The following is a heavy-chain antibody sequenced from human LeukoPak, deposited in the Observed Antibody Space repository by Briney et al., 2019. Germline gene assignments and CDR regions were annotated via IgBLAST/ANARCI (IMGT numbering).Heavy chain of an antibody. CDR3: ARRVTIFGVVHFDY. CDR2: IYYSGST. CDR1: GGSISSSSCY. Sequence: SETLSLTCTVSGGSISSSSCYWGWIRQPPGKGLEWIGSIYYSGSTYYNPSLKSRVTISVDTSKNQFSLKLSSVTAADTAVYYCARRVTIFGVVHFDYWGQGTLVTVSS. J-gene: IGHJ4*02. V-gene: IGHV4-39*01. D-gene: IGHD3-3*01.